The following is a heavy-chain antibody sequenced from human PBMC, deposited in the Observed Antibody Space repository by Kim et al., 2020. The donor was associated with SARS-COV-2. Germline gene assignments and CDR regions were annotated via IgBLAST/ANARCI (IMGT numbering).Heavy chain of an antibody. V-gene: IGHV1-69*04. Sequence: SVKVSCKASGGTFSSYAISWVRQAPGQGLEWMGRIIPILGIANYAQKFQGRVTITADKSTSTAYMELSSLRSEDTAVYYCARGSEAARDPAPSFDYWGQGTLVTVSS. CDR2: IIPILGIA. CDR3: ARGSEAARDPAPSFDY. D-gene: IGHD6-6*01. J-gene: IGHJ4*02. CDR1: GGTFSSYA.